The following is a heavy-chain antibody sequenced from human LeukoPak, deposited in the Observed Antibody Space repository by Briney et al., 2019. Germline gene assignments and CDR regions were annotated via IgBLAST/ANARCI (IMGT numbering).Heavy chain of an antibody. J-gene: IGHJ6*02. CDR3: ATDFDWLLSTPDYYGMDV. V-gene: IGHV1-18*01. CDR2: ISAYNGNT. D-gene: IGHD3-9*01. Sequence: ASVKVSCKASGYTFTSYGISWVRQAPGQGLEWMGWISAYNGNTNYAQKLQGRVTMTTDTSTSTAYMELRSLRSDDTAVYYCATDFDWLLSTPDYYGMDVWGQGTTVTVSS. CDR1: GYTFTSYG.